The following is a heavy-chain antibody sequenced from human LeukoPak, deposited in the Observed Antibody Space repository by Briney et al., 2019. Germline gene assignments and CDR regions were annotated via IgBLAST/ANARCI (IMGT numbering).Heavy chain of an antibody. D-gene: IGHD3-22*01. J-gene: IGHJ4*02. Sequence: GGSLRLSCAASGFTFSSYSMNWVRQAPGKGLEWVSSIGSSSNYIYYADSVRGRFTISRDNARNSLYLQMNSLRAEDTAVYYCARDSRTPTLDSSGYYYYFDYWGLGTLVTVSS. CDR2: IGSSSNYI. CDR1: GFTFSSYS. V-gene: IGHV3-21*01. CDR3: ARDSRTPTLDSSGYYYYFDY.